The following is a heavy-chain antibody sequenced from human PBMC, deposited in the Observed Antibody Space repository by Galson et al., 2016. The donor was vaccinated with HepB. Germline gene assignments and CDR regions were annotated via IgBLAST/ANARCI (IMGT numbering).Heavy chain of an antibody. Sequence: SVKVSCKASGYTLSSYDIIWVRQATGQGLERMGWMNPNTGNTGYAQRFQGRVTMTGNTSINTAYLDLSSLTSEDTALYYCARGGKRHCSDGRCTREGGWFDPWGQGTLVTVSS. CDR3: ARGGKRHCSDGRCTREGGWFDP. D-gene: IGHD2-15*01. CDR2: MNPNTGNT. J-gene: IGHJ5*02. V-gene: IGHV1-8*01. CDR1: GYTLSSYD.